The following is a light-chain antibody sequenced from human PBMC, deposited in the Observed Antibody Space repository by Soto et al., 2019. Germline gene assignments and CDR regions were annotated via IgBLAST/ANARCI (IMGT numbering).Light chain of an antibody. CDR1: QSLNTD. CDR3: QQYKSWPPIT. J-gene: IGKJ5*01. V-gene: IGKV3-15*01. Sequence: EILLTPSPASLSVSPGGSATLSCRASQSLNTDLAWYQQKPGQAPRLLLYGASTRATGTPTRFSGSGSGTEFTLTISSLQSEDFAIYYCQQYKSWPPITFGQGTRLEIK. CDR2: GAS.